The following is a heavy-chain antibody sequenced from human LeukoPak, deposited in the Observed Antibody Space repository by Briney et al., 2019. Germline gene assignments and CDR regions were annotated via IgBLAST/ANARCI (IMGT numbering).Heavy chain of an antibody. D-gene: IGHD3-3*01. J-gene: IGHJ6*03. CDR2: IRGDGRAT. CDR1: GFIFTDYW. V-gene: IGHV3-74*03. Sequence: PGGSLRLSCAAYGFIFTDYWMHWVRQAPGKELVWVARIRGDGRATTYADSVKGRFTISRDNAMNTVFLQVNSLRAEDTAVYYCARLNYDFWSGVWEGYYMDVWGKGTTVTVSS. CDR3: ARLNYDFWSGVWEGYYMDV.